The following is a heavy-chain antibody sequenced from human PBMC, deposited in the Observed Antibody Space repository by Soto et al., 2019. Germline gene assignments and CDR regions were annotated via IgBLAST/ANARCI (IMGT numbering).Heavy chain of an antibody. D-gene: IGHD3-22*01. CDR3: ARAGSSGETAYLYYYDSSGYRPLDY. CDR1: CYTFTSYG. J-gene: IGHJ4*02. Sequence: ASVKVSCKASCYTFTSYGISWVRQAPGQGLEWMGWISAYNGNTNYAQKLQGRVTMTTDTSTSTAYMELRSLRSDDTAVYYCARAGSSGETAYLYYYDSSGYRPLDYWGQGTLVTVSS. CDR2: ISAYNGNT. V-gene: IGHV1-18*01.